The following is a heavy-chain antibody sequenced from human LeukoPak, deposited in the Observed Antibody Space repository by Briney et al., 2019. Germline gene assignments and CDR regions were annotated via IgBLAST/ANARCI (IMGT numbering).Heavy chain of an antibody. D-gene: IGHD3-9*01. CDR1: GFTFSSYG. V-gene: IGHV3-30*18. J-gene: IGHJ6*02. CDR2: ISYDGSNK. CDR3: AKDPGRYFDWLYPGPYGMDV. Sequence: GGSLRLSSAASGFTFSSYGMHWVRQAPGKGLEWVAVISYDGSNKYYADSVKGRFTISRDNSKNTLYLQMNSLRAEDTAVYYCAKDPGRYFDWLYPGPYGMDVWGQGTTVTVSS.